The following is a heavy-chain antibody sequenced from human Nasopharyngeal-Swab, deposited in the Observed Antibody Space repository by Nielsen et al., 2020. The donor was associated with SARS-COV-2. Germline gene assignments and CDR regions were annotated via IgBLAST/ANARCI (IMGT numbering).Heavy chain of an antibody. J-gene: IGHJ5*02. CDR1: GFTFSSYW. V-gene: IGHV3-74*01. D-gene: IGHD3-22*01. CDR3: ARPARRGLNWFDP. Sequence: GSLRLSCAASGFTFSSYWMHWVRLAPGKGLVWVARIDGDGSITNYADSVEGRFGISRDNAKNTVYLQMNSLRGEDTAVYYCARPARRGLNWFDPWGQGTLVTVSS. CDR2: IDGDGSIT.